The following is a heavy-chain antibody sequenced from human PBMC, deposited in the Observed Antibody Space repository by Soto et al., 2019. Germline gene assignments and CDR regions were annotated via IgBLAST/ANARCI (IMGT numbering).Heavy chain of an antibody. CDR3: ASYCSGGSCYKFWFDP. D-gene: IGHD2-15*01. CDR2: IYSSGST. Sequence: SETLSLTCTVSGGSISSSSYYWGWIRQPPGKGLEWIGSIYSSGSTYYNPSLKSRVTISVDTSKNLFSLKLGYVTAADTAVYYCASYCSGGSCYKFWFDPWGQGTLVTVSS. CDR1: GGSISSSSYY. V-gene: IGHV4-39*01. J-gene: IGHJ5*02.